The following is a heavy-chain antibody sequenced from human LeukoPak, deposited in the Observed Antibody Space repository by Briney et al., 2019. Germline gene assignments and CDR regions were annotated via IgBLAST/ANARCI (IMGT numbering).Heavy chain of an antibody. CDR1: GFTFSTYA. Sequence: PGGSLRLSCAASGFTFSTYAMSWVRQAPGKGLERVSAISGNGGSKHYADSVKGRFTSSRDNAKNSLYLQMNSLRDEDTAVYFCAKAGAYGAFNTWGQGTLVTVSS. D-gene: IGHD3-10*01. J-gene: IGHJ5*02. CDR3: AKAGAYGAFNT. V-gene: IGHV3-23*01. CDR2: ISGNGGSK.